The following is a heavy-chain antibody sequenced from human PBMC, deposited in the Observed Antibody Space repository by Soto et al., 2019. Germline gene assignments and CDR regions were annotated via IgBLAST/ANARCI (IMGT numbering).Heavy chain of an antibody. CDR1: GDSVSSNTAS. Sequence: SQTLSLTCAISGDSVSSNTASWNWIRQSPSRGLEWLGRTYFRSKWYNDYAVSVKSRIIINPDTSNNQFSLQLNSVTPEDTAVYFCARGDNLGPKTGYAFDPWGQGIMVTVSS. J-gene: IGHJ5*02. V-gene: IGHV6-1*01. CDR2: TYFRSKWYN. CDR3: ARGDNLGPKTGYAFDP. D-gene: IGHD5-12*01.